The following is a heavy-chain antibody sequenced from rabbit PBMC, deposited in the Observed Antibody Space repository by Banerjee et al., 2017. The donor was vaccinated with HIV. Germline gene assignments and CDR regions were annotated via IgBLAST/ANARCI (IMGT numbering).Heavy chain of an antibody. V-gene: IGHV1S45*01. CDR2: INTSSGNT. J-gene: IGHJ4*01. D-gene: IGHD4-1*01. CDR1: GFSFNNKYV. Sequence: QEQLEESGGGLVQPEGSLTLTCTASGFSFNNKYVMCWVRQAPGKGLEWIACINTSSGNTVYATWAKGRFTISKTSWTTVTLQMTSLTAADTATYFCARDSAGREDFNLWGQGTLVTVS. CDR3: ARDSAGREDFNL.